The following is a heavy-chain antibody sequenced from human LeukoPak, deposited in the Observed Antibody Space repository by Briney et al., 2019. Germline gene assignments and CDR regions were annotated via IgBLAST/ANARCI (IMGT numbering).Heavy chain of an antibody. CDR2: IYTSGST. CDR1: GGSISSYY. D-gene: IGHD2-15*01. CDR3: ARDGDIVARRTHYYYYYMDV. Sequence: SETLSLTCTVSGGSISSYYLSWIRQPAGKRLEWIGRIYTSGSTNYNPSLQSRVTISVDTSKNQFSLRLSSVTAADTAVYYCARDGDIVARRTHYYYYYMDVWGKGTTVTISS. V-gene: IGHV4-4*07. J-gene: IGHJ6*03.